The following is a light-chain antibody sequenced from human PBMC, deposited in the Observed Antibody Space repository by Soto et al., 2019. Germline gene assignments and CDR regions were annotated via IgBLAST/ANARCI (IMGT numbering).Light chain of an antibody. CDR3: LLYYGRGPRG. Sequence: QAVVTQEPSLTVSPGGTVTLTCASSTGAVTSGYYPNWFQQKPGQAPRALIYSKSNKHSWTPARFSGSLLGGKAALTLSGVQPEEEAEYYCLLYYGRGPRGFGGGTKLTVL. V-gene: IGLV7-43*01. CDR1: TGAVTSGYY. CDR2: SKS. J-gene: IGLJ2*01.